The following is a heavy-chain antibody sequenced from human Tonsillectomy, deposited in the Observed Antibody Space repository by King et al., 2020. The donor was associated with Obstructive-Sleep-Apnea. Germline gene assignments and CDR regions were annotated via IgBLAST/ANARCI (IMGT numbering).Heavy chain of an antibody. D-gene: IGHD3-3*01. V-gene: IGHV1-2*04. CDR3: ARDFWSGYYTDYYYGMDV. J-gene: IGHJ6*02. Sequence: QLVQSGAEVKKPGASVKVSCKASGYTFTGYYMHWVRQAPGQGLEWMGWINPKSGGTNYAQKFQGWVTMTRDTAISTAYMELSRLRSDDTAVYYCARDFWSGYYTDYYYGMDVWGQGTTVIVSS. CDR1: GYTFTGYY. CDR2: INPKSGGT.